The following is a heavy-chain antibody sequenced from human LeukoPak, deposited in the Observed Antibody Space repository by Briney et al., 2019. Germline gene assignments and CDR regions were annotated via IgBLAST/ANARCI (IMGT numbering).Heavy chain of an antibody. V-gene: IGHV3-66*01. Sequence: GGSLRLSCAASGFTVSSNYMSWVRQAPGKGLEWVSVIYSGGSTYYADSVKGRFTISRDNSKNTLYLQMNSLRAEDTVVYYCARDGGASGSGSYYYGMDVWGQGTTVTVSS. CDR2: IYSGGST. J-gene: IGHJ6*02. CDR3: ARDGGASGSGSYYYGMDV. D-gene: IGHD3-10*01. CDR1: GFTVSSNY.